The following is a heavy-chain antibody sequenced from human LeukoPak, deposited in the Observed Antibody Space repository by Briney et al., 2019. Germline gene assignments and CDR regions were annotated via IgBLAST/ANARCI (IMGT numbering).Heavy chain of an antibody. D-gene: IGHD2-2*01. CDR3: ARMHRGYCSSTSCYYYYGMDV. Sequence: GASVKVSCKASGYTFTSYDISWVRQATGQGLEWMGWMNPNSGNTGYAQKFQGRVTMTRNTSISTAYMELSSLRSEDTAVYYCARMHRGYCSSTSCYYYYGMDVWGQGTTVTVSS. V-gene: IGHV1-8*01. CDR1: GYTFTSYD. J-gene: IGHJ6*02. CDR2: MNPNSGNT.